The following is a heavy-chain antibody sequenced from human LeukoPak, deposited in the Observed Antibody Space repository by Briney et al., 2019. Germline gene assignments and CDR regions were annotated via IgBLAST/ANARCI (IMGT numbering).Heavy chain of an antibody. D-gene: IGHD2-15*01. J-gene: IGHJ4*02. CDR3: AKDGLYYCGGGTCFDA. V-gene: IGHV3-23*01. Sequence: GGSLRLSCAASGFIFSSYAMSWVRQAPGRGLEWVSTISGSGGSTYYADSVKGRFTISRDNSKNTLYLQMDSLSAEDTALYYCAKDGLYYCGGGTCFDAWGQGTLVTVSS. CDR1: GFIFSSYA. CDR2: ISGSGGST.